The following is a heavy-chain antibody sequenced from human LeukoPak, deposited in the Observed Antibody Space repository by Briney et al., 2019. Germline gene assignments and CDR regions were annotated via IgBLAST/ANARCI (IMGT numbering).Heavy chain of an antibody. CDR2: ISSAGGTT. Sequence: GGSLRLSCSASGFTFRDYPIHWIRQAPGEGLQYVSAISSAGGTTYYADSVRGRFTISRDNSKNTLYLQMSSLRAEDTALYYCVKVGDSGYGEYYQHWGQGTLVTVSS. J-gene: IGHJ1*01. D-gene: IGHD5-12*01. CDR1: GFTFRDYP. V-gene: IGHV3-64D*06. CDR3: VKVGDSGYGEYYQH.